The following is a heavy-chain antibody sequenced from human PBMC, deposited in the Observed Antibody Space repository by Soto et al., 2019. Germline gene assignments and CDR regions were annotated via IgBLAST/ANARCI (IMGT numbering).Heavy chain of an antibody. V-gene: IGHV3-64*01. J-gene: IGHJ3*02. CDR3: ARSGYCSGGSCSDAFDI. Sequence: EVQLVESGGGLVQPGGSLRLSCAASGFTFSSYAMHWVRQAPGKGLEYVSAISSNGGSTYYANSVKGRFTISRDNSKNTLDLQMGSLRAEDMAVYYCARSGYCSGGSCSDAFDIWGQGTMVTVSS. CDR1: GFTFSSYA. D-gene: IGHD2-15*01. CDR2: ISSNGGST.